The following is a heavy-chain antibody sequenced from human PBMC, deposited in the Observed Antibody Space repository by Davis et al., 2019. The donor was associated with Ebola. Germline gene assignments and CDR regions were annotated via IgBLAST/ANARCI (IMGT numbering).Heavy chain of an antibody. V-gene: IGHV4-34*01. D-gene: IGHD1-26*01. J-gene: IGHJ6*02. CDR3: ARMNSGSYSEYYYYYYGMDV. CDR2: INHSGST. CDR1: GGSFSGYY. Sequence: PSETLSLTCAVYGGSFSGYYWSWIRQPPGKGLEWIGEINHSGSTNYNPSLKSRVTISVDTSKNQFSLKLSSVTAADTAVYYCARMNSGSYSEYYYYYYGMDVWGQGTTVTVSS.